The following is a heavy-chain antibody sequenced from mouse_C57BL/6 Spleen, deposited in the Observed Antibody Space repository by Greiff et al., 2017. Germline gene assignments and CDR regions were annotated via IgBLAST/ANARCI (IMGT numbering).Heavy chain of an antibody. CDR2: INPGRGGT. Sequence: VQLQQSGAELVRPGTSVKVSCKASGYAFTNYLIEWVKQRPGQGLEWIGVINPGRGGTNYNEKFKGKATLTADKSSSTAYMQLSSLTSEDSAVYFCARSGDYDEVWFAYWGQGTLVTVSA. CDR3: ARSGDYDEVWFAY. V-gene: IGHV1-54*01. D-gene: IGHD2-4*01. CDR1: GYAFTNYL. J-gene: IGHJ3*01.